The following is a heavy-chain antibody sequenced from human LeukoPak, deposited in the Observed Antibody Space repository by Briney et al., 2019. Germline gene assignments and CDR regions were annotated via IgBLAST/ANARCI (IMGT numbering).Heavy chain of an antibody. CDR1: GFTFSDHD. Sequence: PGGSLRLSCAASGFTFSDHDMHWVRQATGNGLEWVSCIDTAGCTYYPGSVKGRFTISREDAKNSLYLQMNDLRPGDTAVYYCARALEGNDRPLDSWGQGTLVTVSS. D-gene: IGHD3-16*02. CDR3: ARALEGNDRPLDS. CDR2: IDTAGCT. V-gene: IGHV3-13*01. J-gene: IGHJ4*02.